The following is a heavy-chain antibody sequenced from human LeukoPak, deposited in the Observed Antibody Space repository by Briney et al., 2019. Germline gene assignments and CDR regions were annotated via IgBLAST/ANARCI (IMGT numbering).Heavy chain of an antibody. CDR2: IGGGGGDT. CDR1: GFTFSSYI. V-gene: IGHV3-23*01. CDR3: AKGGRGTYDS. D-gene: IGHD3-16*01. Sequence: PGGSLRLSCAASGFTFSSYIMAWVRQAPGKGLEWVSSIGGGGGDTYYADSVKGRFTISRDNSKNTLSLQMNSLRADDTAVYYSAKGGRGTYDSWGQGTLVTVSS. J-gene: IGHJ4*02.